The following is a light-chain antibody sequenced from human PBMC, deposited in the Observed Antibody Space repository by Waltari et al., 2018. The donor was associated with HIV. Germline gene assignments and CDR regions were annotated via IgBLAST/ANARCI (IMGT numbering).Light chain of an antibody. Sequence: SCRASQSVTNNLAWYQQKPGQAPRLLIFGASARASGVPARFSASGSGTEFTLTISSLQPEDSAVYYCQQYNSRPPLTFGQGTRVEIK. V-gene: IGKV3-15*01. CDR1: QSVTNN. CDR3: QQYNSRPPLT. J-gene: IGKJ5*01. CDR2: GAS.